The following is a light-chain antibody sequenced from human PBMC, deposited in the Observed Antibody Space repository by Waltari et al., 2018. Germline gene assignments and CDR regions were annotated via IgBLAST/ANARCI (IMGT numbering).Light chain of an antibody. CDR2: ENT. Sequence: QSVLTQAPSVSGAPGQRVTISCTGGDSNIASFGVNWYQHLPGRDPKLLIYENTNRPSGVPDRFSGSKSGTSASLAIEGLQPEDEGDYYCQSYDNSLRGSVLFGGGTKVTV. CDR3: QSYDNSLRGSVL. CDR1: DSNIASFG. V-gene: IGLV1-40*01. J-gene: IGLJ3*02.